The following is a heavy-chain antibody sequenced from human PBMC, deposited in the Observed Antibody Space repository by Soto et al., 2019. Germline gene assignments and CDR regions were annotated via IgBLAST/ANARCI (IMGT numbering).Heavy chain of an antibody. Sequence: PSETLSLTCTVPGGSISSGDYYWSWIRQPPGKGLEWIGYIYYSGSTYYNPSLKSRVTISVDTSKNQFSLKLSSVTAADTAVYYCARLYYYGSAPDYSGQGTLVTVSS. D-gene: IGHD3-10*01. CDR3: ARLYYYGSAPDY. CDR1: GGSISSGDYY. CDR2: IYYSGST. J-gene: IGHJ4*02. V-gene: IGHV4-30-4*01.